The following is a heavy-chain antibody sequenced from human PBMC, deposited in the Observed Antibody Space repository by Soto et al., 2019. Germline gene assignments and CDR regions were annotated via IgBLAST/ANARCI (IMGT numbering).Heavy chain of an antibody. CDR2: ITSSGSTI. D-gene: IGHD3-3*01. V-gene: IGHV3-48*03. J-gene: IGHJ4*02. CDR1: GFTFSSYQ. CDR3: ARDLITTFGVPPNDC. Sequence: PGGSLRLSCAASGFTFSSYQMNWVRQAPGKGLEWISYITSSGSTIYYADSVKGRFTISRHNAKNSLYLQMNSLRAEDTAVYYCARDLITTFGVPPNDCWGQGTLVTVSS.